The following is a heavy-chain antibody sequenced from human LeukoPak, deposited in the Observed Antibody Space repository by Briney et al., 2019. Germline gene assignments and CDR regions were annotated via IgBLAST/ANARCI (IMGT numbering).Heavy chain of an antibody. D-gene: IGHD5/OR15-5a*01. CDR3: ARSLDFDY. V-gene: IGHV4-59*01. J-gene: IGHJ4*02. CDR2: IYYSGST. CDR1: GGSISSYY. Sequence: PSETLSLTCTVSGGSISSYYWSWIRQPPGKGLEWIGYIYYSGSTNYNPSLKCRVTISVDTSKNQFSLKLSSVTAADTAVYYCARSLDFDYWGQGTLVTVSS.